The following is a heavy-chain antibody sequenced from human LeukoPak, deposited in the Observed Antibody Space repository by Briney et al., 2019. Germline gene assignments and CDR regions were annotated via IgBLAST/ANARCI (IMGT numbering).Heavy chain of an antibody. CDR2: INHSGST. D-gene: IGHD3-16*01. Sequence: SETQSLTCAVYGGSFSRYYWSWIRQPPGRGLEWIGEINHSGSTNYNPSLKSRVTISVDTSKNQFSLKLSSVTAADTAVYYCARPLGHYYYYYGMDVWGQGTTVTVSS. CDR1: GGSFSRYY. V-gene: IGHV4-34*01. J-gene: IGHJ6*02. CDR3: ARPLGHYYYYYGMDV.